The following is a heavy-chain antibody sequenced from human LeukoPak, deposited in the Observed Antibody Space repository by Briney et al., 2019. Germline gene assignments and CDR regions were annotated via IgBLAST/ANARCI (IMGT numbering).Heavy chain of an antibody. D-gene: IGHD6-13*01. CDR2: IYYSGST. CDR1: GGSISSTRYY. Sequence: PSETLSLTCTVSGGSISSTRYYWGWIRQPPGKGLEWIGSIYYSGSTYYNPSLKSRVTISVDTSKNHFSLKLSSVTAADTAVYYCARDHGYSSSWPFLRPALVGWFDPWGQGTLVTVSS. V-gene: IGHV4-39*07. CDR3: ARDHGYSSSWPFLRPALVGWFDP. J-gene: IGHJ5*02.